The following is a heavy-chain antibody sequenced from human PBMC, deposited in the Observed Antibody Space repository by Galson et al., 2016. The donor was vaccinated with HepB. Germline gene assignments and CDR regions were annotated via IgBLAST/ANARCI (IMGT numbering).Heavy chain of an antibody. CDR1: GGSFRSRNYY. Sequence: ETLSLTCSVSGGSFRSRNYYWGWIRQPPGKGLEWIGIIYYSGSTHYNPSLMSRVTISVDTSKNQFSLKLSSVTAADTAVYYCARLEAAAGLDFWGQGTLVTVS. J-gene: IGHJ4*02. D-gene: IGHD6-13*01. CDR2: IYYSGST. V-gene: IGHV4-39*01. CDR3: ARLEAAAGLDF.